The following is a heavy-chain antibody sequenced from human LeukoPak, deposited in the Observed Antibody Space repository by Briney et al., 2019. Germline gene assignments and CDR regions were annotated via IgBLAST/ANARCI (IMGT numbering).Heavy chain of an antibody. J-gene: IGHJ4*02. CDR3: AKATGTRGN. CDR1: GFTFTTYW. Sequence: GGSLRLSCAASGFTFTTYWMSWVRQAPGKGLQWVSTISNSDGNTYYADSVKGRFTISRHNSNHTRYPQMNSLTPGRTAIYYCAKATGTRGNWGQGILVTVSS. V-gene: IGHV3-23*01. D-gene: IGHD1-1*01. CDR2: ISNSDGNT.